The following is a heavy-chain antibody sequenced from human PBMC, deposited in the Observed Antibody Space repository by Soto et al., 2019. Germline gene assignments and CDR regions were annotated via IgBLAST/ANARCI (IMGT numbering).Heavy chain of an antibody. Sequence: GGSLRLSCSDSVFAFSSYGMHWVRQAPGKGLEWVAVISYDGSNKYYADSVKGRFTISRDNSKNKLYLQMNSLRAEDTAVYYCFKAEDGIRYFDWLLFTIPYFDYWGQGTLVTVSS. CDR1: VFAFSSYG. D-gene: IGHD3-9*01. J-gene: IGHJ4*02. CDR3: FKAEDGIRYFDWLLFTIPYFDY. V-gene: IGHV3-30*18. CDR2: ISYDGSNK.